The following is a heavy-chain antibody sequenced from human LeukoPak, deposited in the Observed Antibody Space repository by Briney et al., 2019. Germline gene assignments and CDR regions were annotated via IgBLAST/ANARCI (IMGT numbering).Heavy chain of an antibody. Sequence: SETLSLTCTVSGGSVSSNSYYWGWIRQPPGKGLEWIGSTFHSGSTYYNPSLKSRVTISVDTSKNQFSLRLSSVTAEDTAVYFCAREARGTYTIDYWGQGTLVTVSS. CDR2: TFHSGST. J-gene: IGHJ4*02. CDR3: AREARGTYTIDY. V-gene: IGHV4-39*01. CDR1: GGSVSSNSYY. D-gene: IGHD1-26*01.